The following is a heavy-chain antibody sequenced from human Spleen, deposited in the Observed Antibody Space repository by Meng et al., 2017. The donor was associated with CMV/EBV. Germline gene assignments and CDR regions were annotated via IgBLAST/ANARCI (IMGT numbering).Heavy chain of an antibody. CDR3: ARWYDTSSGFDY. CDR1: GFTFSRYA. V-gene: IGHV3-23*01. J-gene: IGHJ4*02. D-gene: IGHD6-6*01. CDR2: ISGTGGHA. Sequence: SCAASGFTFSRYAMMWVRHAPGKGLEWVSSISGTGGHAYYADSVKGRFTISRDNSKNTLYLQMNSLRTEDTAVYYCARWYDTSSGFDYWGQGTLVTVSS.